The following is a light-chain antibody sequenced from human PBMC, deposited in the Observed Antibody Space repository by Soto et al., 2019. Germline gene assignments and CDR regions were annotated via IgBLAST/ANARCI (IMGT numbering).Light chain of an antibody. V-gene: IGKV3D-15*01. CDR3: QQYENWPRT. CDR2: GAS. Sequence: EIVMTQSPGTLSVSPGERATLSCRASQSVGISLAWYQQKPGQAPRLLIYGASSRFTGFPTRFSGSGSGTEFTLTISSLQPEDSAVYYCQQYENWPRTFGQGTKVEIK. CDR1: QSVGIS. J-gene: IGKJ1*01.